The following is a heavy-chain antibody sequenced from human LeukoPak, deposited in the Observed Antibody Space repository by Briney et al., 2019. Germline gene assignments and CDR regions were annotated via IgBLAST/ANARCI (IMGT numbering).Heavy chain of an antibody. CDR3: TKDLPFTAGGVIVH. J-gene: IGHJ1*01. D-gene: IGHD3-16*02. CDR2: IRSKVDGATA. CDR1: GLTFSDAW. V-gene: IGHV3-15*01. Sequence: GGSIRLSCGVSGLTFSDAWLTWVRQGPGEGLEWVGLIRSKVDGATADYATTVKGRFTISRDDSKNMLYLQMNGLKTEDTAIYYCTKDLPFTAGGVIVHWGQGALVTVPS.